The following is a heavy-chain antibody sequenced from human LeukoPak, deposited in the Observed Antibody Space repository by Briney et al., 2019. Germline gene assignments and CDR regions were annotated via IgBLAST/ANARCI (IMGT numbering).Heavy chain of an antibody. D-gene: IGHD6-13*01. CDR3: ARDHAPAGGGLDY. CDR2: IYPGGIT. CDR1: GLLHSRNH. J-gene: IGHJ4*01. V-gene: IGHV3-53*01. Sequence: GGSLRLSCAATGLLHSRNHMVWVRQAPGKGLEWVSDIYPGGITYYADSVSGRFTISRDNSKNTLFLQMNNLRVEDTALYYCARDHAPAGGGLDYWGLGTQVTVSS.